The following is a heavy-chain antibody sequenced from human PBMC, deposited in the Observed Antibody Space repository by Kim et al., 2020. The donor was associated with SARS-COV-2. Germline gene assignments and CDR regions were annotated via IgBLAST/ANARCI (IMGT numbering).Heavy chain of an antibody. CDR2: ISYDGSNK. J-gene: IGHJ4*02. D-gene: IGHD3-10*01. V-gene: IGHV3-30*04. CDR1: GFTFSSYA. CDR3: ARELLLAAYFDY. Sequence: GGSLRLSCAASGFTFSSYAMHWVRQAPGKGLEWVAVISYDGSNKYYADSVKGRFTISRDNSKNTLYLQMNSLRAEDTAVYYCARELLLAAYFDYWGQGTLVTVSS.